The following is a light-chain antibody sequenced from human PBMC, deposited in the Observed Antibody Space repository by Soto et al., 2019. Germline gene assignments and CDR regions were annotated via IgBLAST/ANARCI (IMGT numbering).Light chain of an antibody. J-gene: IGKJ4*01. V-gene: IGKV1-12*01. CDR2: AAS. CDR3: QQTNSLPLT. Sequence: DIQMTQSPSTLSASVGDTVTITCRASQRISSYLACFQQKPGKAPKPLISAASHMQSGVPSRFSGSGSGTDFTLTISSLQPEDFATYYCQQTNSLPLTFGGGTKVDIK. CDR1: QRISSY.